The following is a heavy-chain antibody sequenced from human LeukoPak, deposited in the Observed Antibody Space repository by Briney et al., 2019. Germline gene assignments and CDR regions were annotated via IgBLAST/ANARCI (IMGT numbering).Heavy chain of an antibody. CDR2: IYTSGST. J-gene: IGHJ4*02. CDR1: GGSISSYY. V-gene: IGHV4-4*07. D-gene: IGHD6-19*01. Sequence: WGTLSLTCTVSGGSISSYYWSWIRQPAGKGLEWIGRIYTSGSTKYNTCLKRRGTMSVDTSKNQFSLKLSSVTAADTAVYYCARAGYSSGWYYFDYWGQGTLVTVST. CDR3: ARAGYSSGWYYFDY.